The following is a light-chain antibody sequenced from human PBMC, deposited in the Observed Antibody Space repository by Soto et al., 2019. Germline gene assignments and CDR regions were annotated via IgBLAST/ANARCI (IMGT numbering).Light chain of an antibody. CDR3: QQYGTSPPT. J-gene: IGKJ1*01. CDR2: DAS. V-gene: IGKV3-20*01. CDR1: QSVSRTY. Sequence: ETVFTQSPYTLSLSPGERATLSCRASQSVSRTYLAWYQQKPGQAPRLLIYDASNRATGFPDRFSGSGSGTDFTLTISRLEPEDFAVYYCQQYGTSPPTFGQGTKVDIK.